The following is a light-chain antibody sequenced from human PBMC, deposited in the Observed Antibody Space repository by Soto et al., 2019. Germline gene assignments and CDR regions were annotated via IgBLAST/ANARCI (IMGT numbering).Light chain of an antibody. CDR3: QQYNSYSQT. CDR1: QSISTW. CDR2: KAS. Sequence: DIQMTQSPSTLSASVGDRVTITCRASQSISTWLAWYQQEPGKAPKLLIHKASSLQRGVPSRFSGSGSGTDFTLTISSLHPDDFATYNCQQYNSYSQTFGQGTRVEIK. V-gene: IGKV1-5*03. J-gene: IGKJ1*01.